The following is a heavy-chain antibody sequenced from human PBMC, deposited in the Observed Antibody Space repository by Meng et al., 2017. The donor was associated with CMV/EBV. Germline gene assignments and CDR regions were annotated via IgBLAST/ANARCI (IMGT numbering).Heavy chain of an antibody. V-gene: IGHV4-30-4*08. CDR2: IYYSGST. Sequence: LQESGPGLVKPSHTLSLTCTVSGGSISSGDYYWSWIRQPTGKGLEWIGYIYYSGSTYYNPSLKSRVTISVDTSKNQFSLKLSSVTAADTAVYYCARVTSRVAGAFDYWGQGTLVTVSS. CDR1: GGSISSGDYY. CDR3: ARVTSRVAGAFDY. J-gene: IGHJ4*02. D-gene: IGHD1-14*01.